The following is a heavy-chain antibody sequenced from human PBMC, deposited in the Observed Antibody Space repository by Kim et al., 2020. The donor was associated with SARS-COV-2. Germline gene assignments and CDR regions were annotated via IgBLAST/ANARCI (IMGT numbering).Heavy chain of an antibody. CDR3: AKWRRVTTYRSDAFDI. Sequence: GGSLRLSCAASGFTFSSYAMSWVRQAPGKGLEWVSAISGSGGSTYYADSVKGRFTISRDNSKNTLYLQMNSLRAEDTAVYYCAKWRRVTTYRSDAFDIWGQGTMVTVSS. D-gene: IGHD4-17*01. V-gene: IGHV3-23*01. CDR1: GFTFSSYA. CDR2: ISGSGGST. J-gene: IGHJ3*02.